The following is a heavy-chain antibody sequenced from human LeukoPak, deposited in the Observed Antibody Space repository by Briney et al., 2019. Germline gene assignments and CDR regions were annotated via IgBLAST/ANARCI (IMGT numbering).Heavy chain of an antibody. CDR2: INPNSGGT. CDR3: ASTAPSPFYYYYYGMDV. J-gene: IGHJ6*02. Sequence: ASVKVSCKASGGTFSSYAISWVRQAPGQGLEWMGRINPNSGGTNYAQKFQGRVTMTRDTSISTAYMELSRLRSDDTAVYYCASTAPSPFYYYYYGMDVWGQGTTVTVSS. V-gene: IGHV1-2*02. CDR1: GGTFSSYA.